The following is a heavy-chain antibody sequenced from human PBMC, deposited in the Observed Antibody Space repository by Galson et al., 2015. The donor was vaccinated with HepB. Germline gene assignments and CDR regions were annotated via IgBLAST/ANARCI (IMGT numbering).Heavy chain of an antibody. V-gene: IGHV3-11*05. Sequence: SLRLSCAASGFTFSDYYMSWIRQAPGKGLEWVSNTGVTSSYTDYADSVKGRFTISRDNAKNSLYLQMNSLRAEDTAVYYCARVANWGLFYFDSWGQGTLVTVSS. D-gene: IGHD7-27*01. CDR1: GFTFSDYY. CDR3: ARVANWGLFYFDS. CDR2: TGVTSSYT. J-gene: IGHJ4*02.